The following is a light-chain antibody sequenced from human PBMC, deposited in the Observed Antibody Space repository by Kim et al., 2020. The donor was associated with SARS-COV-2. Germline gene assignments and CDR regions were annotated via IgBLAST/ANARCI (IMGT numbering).Light chain of an antibody. CDR2: DAS. CDR1: QSVSSNY. J-gene: IGKJ1*01. Sequence: SPGERATFSGRASQSVSSNYLAWYQQKPGQAPRLLIYDASRRATGIPDRFSGSASGTDFTLTISRLEPEDFAVYYCHQYSSTPWTFGQGTKVDIK. CDR3: HQYSSTPWT. V-gene: IGKV3-20*01.